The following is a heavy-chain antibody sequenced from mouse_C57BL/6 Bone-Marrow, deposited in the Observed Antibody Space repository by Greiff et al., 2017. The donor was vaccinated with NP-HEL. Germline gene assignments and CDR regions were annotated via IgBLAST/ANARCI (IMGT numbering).Heavy chain of an antibody. Sequence: QVQLKQPGAELVKPGASVKLSCKASGYTFTSYWMHWVKQRPGQGLEWIGMIHPNSGSTNYNEKFKGKATLTADKSSSTAYMELRSLTSEDSAVYFCARRVGFDYWGQGTTLTVSS. V-gene: IGHV1-64*01. J-gene: IGHJ2*01. CDR3: ARRVGFDY. D-gene: IGHD1-1*02. CDR2: IHPNSGST. CDR1: GYTFTSYW.